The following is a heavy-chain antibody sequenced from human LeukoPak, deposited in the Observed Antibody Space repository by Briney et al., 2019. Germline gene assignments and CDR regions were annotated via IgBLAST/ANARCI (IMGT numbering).Heavy chain of an antibody. J-gene: IGHJ4*02. CDR1: GFTFRSFG. CDR3: ARDQSYYDILTGYYKYYFDY. CDR2: ICSSSSAI. D-gene: IGHD3-9*01. Sequence: GGSLRLSCAASGFTFRSFGMNWVRQAPGKGLELLSFICSSSSAISYADSVKGRFTISRDNAKNSLYLQMNSLRAEDTAVYSCARDQSYYDILTGYYKYYFDYWGQGTLVTVSS. V-gene: IGHV3-21*01.